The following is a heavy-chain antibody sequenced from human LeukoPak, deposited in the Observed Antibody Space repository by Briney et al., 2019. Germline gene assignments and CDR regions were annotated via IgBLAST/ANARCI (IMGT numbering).Heavy chain of an antibody. CDR1: GFTFSGFA. CDR2: ISGSGDNT. V-gene: IGHV3-23*01. J-gene: IGHJ6*01. Sequence: PGGSLRLSCAASGFTFSGFAMSWVRRTPGKGLEWVSGISGSGDNTLYAGPVKGRFTISRDNSKNTLYLEMNSLRAEDTAIYYCAKMKGHPLPKYYMDVWGQGTTVTVSS. D-gene: IGHD1-26*01. CDR3: AKMKGHPLPKYYMDV.